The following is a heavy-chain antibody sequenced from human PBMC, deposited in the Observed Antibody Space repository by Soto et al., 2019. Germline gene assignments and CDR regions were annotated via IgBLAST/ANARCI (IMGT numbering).Heavy chain of an antibody. D-gene: IGHD1-1*01. J-gene: IGHJ4*02. CDR2: IYHAGST. V-gene: IGHV4-4*02. CDR1: GDSIDSSNW. CDR3: ARDRLGTSFDS. Sequence: QVQLQESGPGLVKPSGTLSLTCAVSGDSIDSSNWWSWVRQPPGMGLEWIGEIYHAGSTDYNPSLKSRVTISVDRSKNQFPLNLSSVTAADTAVYYCARDRLGTSFDSWGQGTLVTVSS.